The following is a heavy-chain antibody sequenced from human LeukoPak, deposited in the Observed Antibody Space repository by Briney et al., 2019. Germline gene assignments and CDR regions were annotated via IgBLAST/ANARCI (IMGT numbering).Heavy chain of an antibody. CDR2: IYISGTT. CDR1: GGSISSYY. J-gene: IGHJ4*02. V-gene: IGHV4-4*07. D-gene: IGHD3-9*01. Sequence: SETLSLTCTVSGGSISSYYWSWVRQTAGKGLEWIGRIYISGTTNYNPSLKSRVTMSLDTSKNQLSLRLTSVTAADTAVYCCARDEARTGYIHYWGQGTLITVSS. CDR3: ARDEARTGYIHY.